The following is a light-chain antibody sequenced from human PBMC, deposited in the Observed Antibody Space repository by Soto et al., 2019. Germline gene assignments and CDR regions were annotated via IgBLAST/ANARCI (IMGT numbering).Light chain of an antibody. Sequence: QSVLTQPPSASGTPGQRVSISCSGNRSNIGRNYVYWYQQLPGTAPKLLIQRNNERPSGVPDRFSGSKSGTSVSLSISGLRFEDEATYYCAAWDDTLNGQVFGGGTKLTVL. J-gene: IGLJ3*02. V-gene: IGLV1-47*01. CDR1: RSNIGRNY. CDR3: AAWDDTLNGQV. CDR2: RNN.